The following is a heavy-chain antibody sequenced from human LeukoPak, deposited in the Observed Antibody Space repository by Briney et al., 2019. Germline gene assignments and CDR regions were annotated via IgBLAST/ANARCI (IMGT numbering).Heavy chain of an antibody. CDR3: ARAFGYSYGSPGYFDY. V-gene: IGHV4-59*12. D-gene: IGHD5-18*01. Sequence: PSETLSLTCTVSGGSISSFYWSWIRQPPGKGLEWIGYIYYTGSTNYNSSLKSRVTISVDTSKNQFSLKLSSVTAADTAVYYCARAFGYSYGSPGYFDYWGQGTLVTVSS. CDR2: IYYTGST. CDR1: GGSISSFY. J-gene: IGHJ4*02.